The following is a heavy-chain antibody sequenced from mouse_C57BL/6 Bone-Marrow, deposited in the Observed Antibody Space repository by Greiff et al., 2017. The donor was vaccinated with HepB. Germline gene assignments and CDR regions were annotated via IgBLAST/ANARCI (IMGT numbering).Heavy chain of an antibody. CDR2: IDPSDSYT. CDR3: ASPVYLRGSSYVAWFAY. V-gene: IGHV1-59*01. Sequence: QVQLQQPGAELVRPGTSVKLSCKASGYTFTSYWLHWVKQRPGQGLEWIGVIDPSDSYTNYNQEFKGKATLTVDTSSSTAYMQLSSLTSEDSAVYYCASPVYLRGSSYVAWFAYWGQGTLVTVSA. CDR1: GYTFTSYW. D-gene: IGHD1-1*01. J-gene: IGHJ3*01.